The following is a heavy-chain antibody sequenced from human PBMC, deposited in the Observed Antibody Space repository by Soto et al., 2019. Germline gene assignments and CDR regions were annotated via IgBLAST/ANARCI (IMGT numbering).Heavy chain of an antibody. D-gene: IGHD6-19*01. J-gene: IGHJ6*02. CDR1: GFTFSSYA. CDR3: AKCRDSSGWGYGMDV. CDR2: ISGSGGST. Sequence: EVQPLESGGGLVQPGGSLRLSCAASGFTFSSYAMSWVRQAPGKGLEWVSAISGSGGSTYYADSVKGRFTISRDNSKNTLYLQMNSLRAEDTAVYYCAKCRDSSGWGYGMDVWGQGTTVTVSS. V-gene: IGHV3-23*01.